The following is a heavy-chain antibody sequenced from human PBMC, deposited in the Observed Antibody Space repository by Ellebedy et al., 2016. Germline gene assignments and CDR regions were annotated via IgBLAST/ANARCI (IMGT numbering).Heavy chain of an antibody. V-gene: IGHV1-18*01. D-gene: IGHD6-13*01. CDR3: ARGSIGRAIAAATNFDY. Sequence: ASVKVSXXASGYTFTSYGISWVRQAPGQGLEWMGWISAYNGNTNYAQKLQGRVTMTTDTSTSTAYMELRSLRSDDTAVYYCARGSIGRAIAAATNFDYWGQGTLVTVSS. CDR1: GYTFTSYG. CDR2: ISAYNGNT. J-gene: IGHJ4*02.